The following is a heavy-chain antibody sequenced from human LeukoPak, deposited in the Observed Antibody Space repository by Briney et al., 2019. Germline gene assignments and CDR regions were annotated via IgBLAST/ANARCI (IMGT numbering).Heavy chain of an antibody. CDR2: IYYSGST. J-gene: IGHJ4*02. D-gene: IGHD1-26*01. V-gene: IGHV4-39*01. Sequence: PSESLSLTCTVSGGFISSSSYYWGWIRQPPGKGLEWIGIIYYSGSTYYNPSLKSRVTISVDTSKNQLSLKLSSVTAADTAVYYCARRPPPGGSYGGWDFDYWGQGTLVTVSS. CDR1: GGFISSSSYY. CDR3: ARRPPPGGSYGGWDFDY.